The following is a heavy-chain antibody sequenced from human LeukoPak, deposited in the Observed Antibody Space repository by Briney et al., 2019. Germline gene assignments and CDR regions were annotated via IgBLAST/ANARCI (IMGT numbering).Heavy chain of an antibody. V-gene: IGHV4-38-2*02. Sequence: ETLSLTRTLSGYSISRGYYWAWIRQSPGKGLGWIGNVFHSGSAYYNPSLKSRVSISVDTSKNQFSLKLSSVTAADTAVYYCAREAVAGDNWFDPWGQGTLVTVSS. D-gene: IGHD6-19*01. CDR2: VFHSGSA. CDR3: AREAVAGDNWFDP. J-gene: IGHJ5*02. CDR1: GYSISRGYY.